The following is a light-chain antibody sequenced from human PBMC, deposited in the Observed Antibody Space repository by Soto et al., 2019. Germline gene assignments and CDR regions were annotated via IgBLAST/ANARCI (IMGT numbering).Light chain of an antibody. CDR2: LGS. J-gene: IGKJ3*01. Sequence: ETVMTQSPLSLPVTPGEPASIPCRSSQSLLHSNGYNYVDWYLQRPGQSPQLLIYLGSNRASGVPDRFSGSESGTDFTLRISRVEAEDVGVYCCMQTLQAPPFTFGPGTKVDLK. V-gene: IGKV2-28*01. CDR1: QSLLHSNGYNY. CDR3: MQTLQAPPFT.